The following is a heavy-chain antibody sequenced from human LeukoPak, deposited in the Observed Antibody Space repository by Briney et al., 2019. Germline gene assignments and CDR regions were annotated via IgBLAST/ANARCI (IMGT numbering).Heavy chain of an antibody. J-gene: IGHJ5*02. CDR2: IYHSGKT. CDR1: GASISKTNW. CDR3: ARSYYGSGLNWFDP. D-gene: IGHD3-10*01. Sequence: PSETLSLTCAVSGASISKTNWWSWVRQPPGKGLEWIGEIYHSGKTNYNPSLKSRVTISVDTSKNQFSLKLSSVTAADTAVYYCARSYYGSGLNWFDPWGQGTLVTVSS. V-gene: IGHV4-4*02.